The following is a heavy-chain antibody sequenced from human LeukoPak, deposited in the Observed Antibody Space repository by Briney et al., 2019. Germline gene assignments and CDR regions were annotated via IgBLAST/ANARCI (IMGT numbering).Heavy chain of an antibody. D-gene: IGHD3-22*01. CDR3: ARVTYYYDRRGYYIEPVPPDY. V-gene: IGHV1-18*01. J-gene: IGHJ4*02. Sequence: GASVKVSCKASGYTLSKYGITWVRQAPGQGLEWMGWISADNGNANYAQKVQGRVTMTTDTSTSTAYMELWSLRSDDTAVYYCARVTYYYDRRGYYIEPVPPDYWGQGTLVTVSS. CDR1: GYTLSKYG. CDR2: ISADNGNA.